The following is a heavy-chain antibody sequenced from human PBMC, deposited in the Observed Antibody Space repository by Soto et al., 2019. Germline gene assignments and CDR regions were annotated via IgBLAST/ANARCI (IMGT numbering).Heavy chain of an antibody. J-gene: IGHJ5*01. CDR2: IWYDGSNK. D-gene: IGHD3-10*01. V-gene: IGHV3-33*01. Sequence: QVQLLESGGGVVQPGRSLRLSCAASGFTFSSYAMHWVRQAPGKGLEWVAVIWYDGSNKYYADSVKGRFTVSRDNTKQTVYLQMNSLRGEDKGVYYCAREASGSVVPDSWGKGTLVTVSA. CDR1: GFTFSSYA. CDR3: AREASGSVVPDS.